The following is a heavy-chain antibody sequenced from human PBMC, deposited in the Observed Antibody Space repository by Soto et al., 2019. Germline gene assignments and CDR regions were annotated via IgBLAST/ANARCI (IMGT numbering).Heavy chain of an antibody. J-gene: IGHJ4*02. CDR2: ISSTTNYI. CDR3: PRESEDLTSNFDY. V-gene: IGHV3-21*01. Sequence: PGWSLRISCAASVFTFSRYSMNWVRQSPGKGLEWVSSISSTTNYIYYADSMKGRFTVSRDNAKNSVYLDMNSLSAEHTAVYYCPRESEDLTSNFDYWGQGTLVTVSS. CDR1: VFTFSRYS.